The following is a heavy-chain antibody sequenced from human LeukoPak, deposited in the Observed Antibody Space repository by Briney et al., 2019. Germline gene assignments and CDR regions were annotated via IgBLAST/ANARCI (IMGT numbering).Heavy chain of an antibody. J-gene: IGHJ4*02. V-gene: IGHV4-59*02. Sequence: SETLSLICTVSGASVSSYYWSWIRQPPGKGLEWIGDIYYSGSIKYNPSLKSRVTMSVDTSKNQFSLKLSSVTAADTAIYYCARENPSGYYNRPIDYWGQGTLVTVSS. CDR1: GASVSSYY. CDR3: ARENPSGYYNRPIDY. CDR2: IYYSGSI. D-gene: IGHD3-3*01.